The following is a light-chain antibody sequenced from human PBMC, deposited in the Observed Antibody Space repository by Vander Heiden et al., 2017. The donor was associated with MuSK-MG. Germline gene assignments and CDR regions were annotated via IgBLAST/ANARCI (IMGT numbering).Light chain of an antibody. CDR2: DAS. CDR1: QSVSSY. V-gene: IGKV3-11*01. CDR3: QQRSNWPPNT. J-gene: IGKJ5*01. Sequence: EIVLTQSPATLSLSPGERATLSCRASQSVSSYLAWYQQKPGQAPRLLIYDASNRATGIPPRFSGSGYGTDFTLTISSREPEDFAVYYCQQRSNWPPNTFGQGTRMEIK.